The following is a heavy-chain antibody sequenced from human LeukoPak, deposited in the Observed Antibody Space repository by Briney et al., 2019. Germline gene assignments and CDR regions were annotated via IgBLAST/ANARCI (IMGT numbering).Heavy chain of an antibody. Sequence: GGSLRLSCTASGFSISSYWMNWVRQAPGKGLEWVANIKKDGSETKYVDSLKGRFTISRDNAKNSVYLQMNSLRAEDTAVYYCARDWPSEWQQLPDYDAVDIWGQGTMVTVSS. CDR1: GFSISSYW. CDR2: IKKDGSET. V-gene: IGHV3-7*05. J-gene: IGHJ3*02. D-gene: IGHD6-13*01. CDR3: ARDWPSEWQQLPDYDAVDI.